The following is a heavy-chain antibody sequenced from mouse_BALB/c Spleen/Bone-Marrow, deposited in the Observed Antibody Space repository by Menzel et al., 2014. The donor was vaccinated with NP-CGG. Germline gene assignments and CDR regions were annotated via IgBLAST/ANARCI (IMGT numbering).Heavy chain of an antibody. J-gene: IGHJ4*01. D-gene: IGHD2-10*01. Sequence: QVQLQQSGAELVKPGASVKLSCKASGYTFTSYYLYWVKQRPGQGLEWIGEINPSNGGTNFNERFKSKASLTVDKSSSTAYMQLNSLTSEDSAVYCCTRRSLLSDHYSMDYWGQGTSVTVSS. CDR3: TRRSLLSDHYSMDY. V-gene: IGHV1S81*02. CDR2: INPSNGGT. CDR1: GYTFTSYY.